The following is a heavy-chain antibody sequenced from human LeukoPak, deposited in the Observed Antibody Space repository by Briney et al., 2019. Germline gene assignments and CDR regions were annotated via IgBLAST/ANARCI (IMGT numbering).Heavy chain of an antibody. CDR2: IYHSGST. V-gene: IGHV4-30-2*01. Sequence: SETLSLTCTVSGGSISSGGYYWSWIRQPPGKGLEWIGYIYHSGSTYYNPSLKSRVTISVDRSKNQFSLKLSSVTAADTAVYYCARVRRIAAYMDVWGKGTTVTVSS. D-gene: IGHD6-6*01. CDR1: GGSISSGGYY. J-gene: IGHJ6*03. CDR3: ARVRRIAAYMDV.